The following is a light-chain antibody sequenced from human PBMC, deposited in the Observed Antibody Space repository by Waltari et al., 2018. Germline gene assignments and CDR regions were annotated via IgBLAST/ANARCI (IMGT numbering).Light chain of an antibody. CDR3: LLYFGGARLV. CDR2: NTN. CDR1: IGAVNSGYY. V-gene: IGLV7-43*01. Sequence: QTVVTQEPSLTVSPGGTVTLTCASSIGAVNSGYYPNWFQQKPGQAPRSLIYNTNNKHPWTPARFSGSLLGGKAALTLSSVQPEDEADYYCLLYFGGARLVFGGGTKLTVL. J-gene: IGLJ3*02.